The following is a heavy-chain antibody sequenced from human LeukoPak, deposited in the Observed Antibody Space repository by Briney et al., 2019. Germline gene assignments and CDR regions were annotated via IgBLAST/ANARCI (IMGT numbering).Heavy chain of an antibody. CDR1: GFTLSSYS. V-gene: IGHV3-30-3*01. CDR2: ILHDGNNQ. Sequence: GGSLRLSCAASGFTLSSYSMHWVRQAPGKGLEWVALILHDGNNQYYADSVKGRFTISRDNSKNTLFLQMDSLTLVDSAVYYCARRIADFDYWGQGTLVTVSS. J-gene: IGHJ4*02. CDR3: ARRIADFDY. D-gene: IGHD6-13*01.